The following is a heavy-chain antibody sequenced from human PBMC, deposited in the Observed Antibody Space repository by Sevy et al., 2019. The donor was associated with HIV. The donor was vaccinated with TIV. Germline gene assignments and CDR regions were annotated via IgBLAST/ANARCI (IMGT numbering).Heavy chain of an antibody. CDR3: AKERNSPMILSVIDY. CDR1: GFTFSSYW. J-gene: IGHJ4*02. V-gene: IGHV3-74*01. CDR2: INSDGSST. Sequence: GGSLRLSCAASGFTFSSYWMHWVRQAPGKGLVWVSRINSDGSSTSYADSVKGRFTISRDNAKNTLYLQMNSLRAEDTAEYYCAKERNSPMILSVIDYWGQGTLVTVSS. D-gene: IGHD3-22*01.